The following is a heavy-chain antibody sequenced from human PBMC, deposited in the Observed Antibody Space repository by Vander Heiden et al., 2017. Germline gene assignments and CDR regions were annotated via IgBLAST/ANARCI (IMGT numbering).Heavy chain of an antibody. CDR2: IIPIFGTA. CDR1: GGTFSSYA. J-gene: IGHJ4*02. CDR3: ARERGLRDGYNCGY. V-gene: IGHV1-69*01. Sequence: QVQLVQSGAEVKKPWSSVKVSCKASGGTFSSYAISWVRQAPGQGLGWMEGIIPIFGTANYAQKFQGRVTITADESTSTAYMELSSLRSEDTAVYYCARERGLRDGYNCGYWGQGTLVTVSS. D-gene: IGHD1-1*01.